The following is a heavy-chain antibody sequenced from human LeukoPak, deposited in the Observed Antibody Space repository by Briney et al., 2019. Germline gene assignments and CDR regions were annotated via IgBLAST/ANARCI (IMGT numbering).Heavy chain of an antibody. CDR2: IRYDGSNK. CDR3: AKHKLPSHPNYFDY. V-gene: IGHV3-30*02. J-gene: IGHJ4*02. D-gene: IGHD1-1*01. Sequence: GGSLRLSCAASGFTFSSYGMHWVRQAPGKGLEWVAFIRYDGSNKYYADSVKGRFTISRDNSKNTLYLQMNSLRAEDTAVYYCAKHKLPSHPNYFDYWGQGTLVTVSS. CDR1: GFTFSSYG.